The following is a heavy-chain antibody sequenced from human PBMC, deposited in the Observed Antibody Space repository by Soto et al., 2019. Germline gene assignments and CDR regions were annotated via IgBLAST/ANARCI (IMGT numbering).Heavy chain of an antibody. CDR3: ASALCFSGGRCSFDP. CDR2: FYYTGST. Sequence: QVQLQESGPGLVKPSETLSLTCTVSGGSVSSGSFYWSWIRQPPGKGLEWIGSFYYTGSTNYNPSLSRQVTVSVDTAKNQFSLNLSSVTAADTAVYVCASALCFSGGRCSFDPWGQGTQVTVSS. D-gene: IGHD2-15*01. V-gene: IGHV4-61*01. J-gene: IGHJ5*02. CDR1: GGSVSSGSFY.